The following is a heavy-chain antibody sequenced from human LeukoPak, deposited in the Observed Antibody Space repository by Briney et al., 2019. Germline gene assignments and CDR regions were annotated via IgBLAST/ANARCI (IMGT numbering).Heavy chain of an antibody. D-gene: IGHD5-24*01. V-gene: IGHV1-69*13. CDR2: IIPIFGTA. J-gene: IGHJ2*01. CDR3: ARDRRDGYSYFDL. Sequence: GASVKVSCKVSGHTLTELPMHWVRQAPGQGLEWMGGIIPIFGTANYAQKFQGRVTITADESTSTAYMELSSLRSEDTAVYYCARDRRDGYSYFDLWGRGTLVTVSS. CDR1: GHTLTELP.